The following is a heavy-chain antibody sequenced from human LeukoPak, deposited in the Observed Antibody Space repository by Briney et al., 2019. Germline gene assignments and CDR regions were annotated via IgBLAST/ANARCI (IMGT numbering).Heavy chain of an antibody. CDR1: SGSIYNHY. V-gene: IGHV4-59*11. CDR3: ARDQIGYGLDY. CDR2: IYDSGNT. D-gene: IGHD5-18*01. J-gene: IGHJ4*02. Sequence: SETLSLTCIVSSGSIYNHYWSWIRQPPGKGLEWIGYIYDSGNTNYNPSLKSRVTISIDMSKNQFSLNLTSVTAADTAGYYCARDQIGYGLDYWGQGTLVTVSS.